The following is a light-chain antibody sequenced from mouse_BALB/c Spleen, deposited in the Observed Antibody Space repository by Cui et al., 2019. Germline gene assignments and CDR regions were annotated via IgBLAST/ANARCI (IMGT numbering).Light chain of an antibody. CDR1: SSVSY. Sequence: QIVLTQSPAIMSASLGEEITLTWSASSSVSYMHWYQQKSGTSPKLLIYSTSNLASGVPSRFSGSGSGTFYSLTISSVEAEDAADYYCHQWSSYPWTFGGGTKLEIK. CDR3: HQWSSYPWT. J-gene: IGKJ1*01. V-gene: IGKV4-80*01. CDR2: STS.